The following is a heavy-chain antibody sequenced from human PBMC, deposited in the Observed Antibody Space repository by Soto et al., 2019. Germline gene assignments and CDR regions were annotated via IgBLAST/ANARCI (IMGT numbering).Heavy chain of an antibody. CDR3: ARDRATSDIVVVVAAVNWFDP. V-gene: IGHV1-18*01. CDR2: ISAYNGNT. D-gene: IGHD2-15*01. CDR1: GYTFTSYG. Sequence: GASVKVSCKASGYTFTSYGISWVRQAPGQGLEWMGWISAYNGNTNYAQKLQGRVTMTTDTSTSTAYMELRSLRSDDTAVYYCARDRATSDIVVVVAAVNWFDPWGQGTLVTVSS. J-gene: IGHJ5*02.